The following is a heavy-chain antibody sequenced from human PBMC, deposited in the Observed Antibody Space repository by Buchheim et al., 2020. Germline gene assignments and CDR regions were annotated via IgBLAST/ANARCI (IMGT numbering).Heavy chain of an antibody. Sequence: QVQLVESGGGVVQPGRSLRLSCAASGFTFSSYAMHWVRQAPGKGLEWVAVISYDGSNKYYADSVKGRFTISRDNSKNTLYLQMNSLRAEDTAVYYCASWGFHVLELRDYFDYWGQGTL. D-gene: IGHD1-7*01. CDR1: GFTFSSYA. CDR3: ASWGFHVLELRDYFDY. CDR2: ISYDGSNK. V-gene: IGHV3-30*04. J-gene: IGHJ4*02.